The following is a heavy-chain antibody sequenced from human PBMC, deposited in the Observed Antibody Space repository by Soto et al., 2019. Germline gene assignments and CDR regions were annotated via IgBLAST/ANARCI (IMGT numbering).Heavy chain of an antibody. Sequence: SETLSHTCTVSGDSISRGGSYWYWIRQRPGKGLEWMGYIFYSGSFYYTPSLRGRVMMSADTSKNQFYLRLSSVTAADTAVYYCARAPETPTLFGVVGTYFFNPWGQRTLLTISS. D-gene: IGHD3-3*01. V-gene: IGHV4-31*03. J-gene: IGHJ5*02. CDR2: IFYSGSF. CDR3: ARAPETPTLFGVVGTYFFNP. CDR1: GDSISRGGSY.